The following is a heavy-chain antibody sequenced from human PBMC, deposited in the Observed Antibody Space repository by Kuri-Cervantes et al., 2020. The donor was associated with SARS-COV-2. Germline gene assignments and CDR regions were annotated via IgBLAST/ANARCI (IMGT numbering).Heavy chain of an antibody. V-gene: IGHV4-59*08. Sequence: SETLSLTCTVSGGSISSYYWSWIRQPPGKGLEWIGYIYYSGSTNYNPSLKSRVIISVDTSKNQFSLKLSSVTAADTAVYYCARHNYDSSGYYYGGGELDYWGQGTLVTVSS. D-gene: IGHD3-22*01. CDR2: IYYSGST. CDR3: ARHNYDSSGYYYGGGELDY. J-gene: IGHJ4*02. CDR1: GGSISSYY.